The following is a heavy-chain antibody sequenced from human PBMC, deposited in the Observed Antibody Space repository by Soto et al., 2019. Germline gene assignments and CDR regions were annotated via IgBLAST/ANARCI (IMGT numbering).Heavy chain of an antibody. J-gene: IGHJ4*02. CDR3: AKDKWELSYYFDY. CDR1: GFTFDDYA. V-gene: IGHV3-9*01. D-gene: IGHD1-26*01. Sequence: EVQLVESGGGLVQPGRSLRLSWAASGFTFDDYAMHWVRRARGKGLEWVSGISWNSGNIGYADSVKGRFTISRDNAKNSLYLQMNSLRAEDTALYYCAKDKWELSYYFDYWGQGTLVTVSS. CDR2: ISWNSGNI.